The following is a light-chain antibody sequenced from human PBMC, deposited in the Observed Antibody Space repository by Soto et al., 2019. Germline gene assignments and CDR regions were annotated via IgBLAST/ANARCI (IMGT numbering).Light chain of an antibody. J-gene: IGKJ4*01. Sequence: EIVLTQSPGTLSLYPGERATLSCRASQSVSSSYLAWYQQKPGQAPRLLIYGASSRATGIPDRFSGSGSGTDFTLTISRLEPEDFAVYYCQQYGSSLFTFGGGTKVDIK. V-gene: IGKV3-20*01. CDR3: QQYGSSLFT. CDR1: QSVSSSY. CDR2: GAS.